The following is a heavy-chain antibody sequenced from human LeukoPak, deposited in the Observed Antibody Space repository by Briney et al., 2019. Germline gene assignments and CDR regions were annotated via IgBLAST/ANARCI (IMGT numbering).Heavy chain of an antibody. CDR2: IRSKTDGGST. Sequence: PGGSLRLSCAASGFTFTNAWMSWVRQAPGKGLEWVVLIRSKTDGGSTDYAASVKGRFTISRDDSKNTLHLQMSSLKTEATAVYYCATVYWYFDLWGLGTLVSVSA. CDR3: ATVYWYFDL. J-gene: IGHJ2*01. V-gene: IGHV3-15*01. CDR1: GFTFTNAW.